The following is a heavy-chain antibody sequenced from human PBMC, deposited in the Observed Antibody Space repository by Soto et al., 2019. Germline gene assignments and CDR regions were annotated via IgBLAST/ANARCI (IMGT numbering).Heavy chain of an antibody. J-gene: IGHJ4*02. D-gene: IGHD2-21*02. Sequence: QVQLQESGPGLVKPSGTLSLTCTVSGGSISSGGYYWNWIRQYPGKGLEWIAYIYQSGTPYYNPSLKSRATISIDRSKNQFSLMLDSVTAADTAVYYCARDLRLDSWGPGTLVTVSS. CDR3: ARDLRLDS. V-gene: IGHV4-31*03. CDR2: IYQSGTP. CDR1: GGSISSGGYY.